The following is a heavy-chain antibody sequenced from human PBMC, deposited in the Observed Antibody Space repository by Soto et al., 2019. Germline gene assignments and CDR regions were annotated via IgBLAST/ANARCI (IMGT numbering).Heavy chain of an antibody. CDR1: GYTFTSYD. V-gene: IGHV1-8*01. Sequence: ASVKVSCKASGYTFTSYDINWVRQATGQGLEWMGWMNPNSGNPGDAQKFQGRGTMTRNNAISTASMELSSLRSEDTAVYYCARGLYGSGSWEEYYYYMDVWGKGTTVTVSS. CDR3: ARGLYGSGSWEEYYYYMDV. D-gene: IGHD3-10*01. CDR2: MNPNSGNP. J-gene: IGHJ6*03.